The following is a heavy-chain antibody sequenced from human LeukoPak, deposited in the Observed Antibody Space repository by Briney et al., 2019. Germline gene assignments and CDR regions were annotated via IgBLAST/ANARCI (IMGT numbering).Heavy chain of an antibody. Sequence: ASVKVSCKASGYVFTAYYIHWVRRAPGQGLEWVAWINPNTGGTNYAQNFQGRVSLTRDTSISTAYMELTGLRFDDTASYYCARDEEMTSGSGAGYCFEHWGQGTLVTVSS. V-gene: IGHV1-2*02. CDR3: ARDEEMTSGSGAGYCFEH. D-gene: IGHD3-10*01. J-gene: IGHJ4*02. CDR1: GYVFTAYY. CDR2: INPNTGGT.